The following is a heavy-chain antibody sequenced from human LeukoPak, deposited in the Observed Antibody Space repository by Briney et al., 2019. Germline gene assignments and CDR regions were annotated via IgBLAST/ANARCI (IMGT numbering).Heavy chain of an antibody. V-gene: IGHV4-59*13. CDR1: GGSISSFY. D-gene: IGHD3-16*01. CDR3: ARGLPGRDAFDV. Sequence: SETLSLTCTVSGGSISSFYWNWIRQPPGKGLEWVGYVFYSGGTNYNPSLGSRVTISEDTSKNQFSLNLNSLTAADTAVYYCARGLPGRDAFDVWGQGTVVTVSS. J-gene: IGHJ3*01. CDR2: VFYSGGT.